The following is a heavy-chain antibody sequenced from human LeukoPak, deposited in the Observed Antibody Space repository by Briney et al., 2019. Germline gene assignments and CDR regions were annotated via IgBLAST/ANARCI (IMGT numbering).Heavy chain of an antibody. CDR1: GYSFTSYW. CDR2: IYAGDADT. D-gene: IGHD3-22*01. Sequence: GESLKISCKGSGYSFTSYWLGWVRQMPGKGLGWMGLIYAGDADTSYSPSFQGQGTISADKSLSTGYLQWSSLKASDTAMYYCARHTPRRETYYYDSSGYPAPEDAFDIWGQGTMVTVSS. CDR3: ARHTPRRETYYYDSSGYPAPEDAFDI. V-gene: IGHV5-51*01. J-gene: IGHJ3*02.